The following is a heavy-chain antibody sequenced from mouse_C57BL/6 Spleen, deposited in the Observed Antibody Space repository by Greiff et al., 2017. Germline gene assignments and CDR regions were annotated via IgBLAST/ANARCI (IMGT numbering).Heavy chain of an antibody. CDR1: GYSITSGYY. V-gene: IGHV3-6*01. CDR3: ARDRITTVVAPYYAMDY. J-gene: IGHJ4*01. Sequence: EVKLMESGPGLVKPSQSLSLTCSVTGYSITSGYYWNWIRQFPGNKLEWMGYISYDGSNNYNPSLKNRISITRDTSKNQFFLKLNSVTTEDTATYYCARDRITTVVAPYYAMDYWGQGTSVTVSS. CDR2: ISYDGSN. D-gene: IGHD1-1*01.